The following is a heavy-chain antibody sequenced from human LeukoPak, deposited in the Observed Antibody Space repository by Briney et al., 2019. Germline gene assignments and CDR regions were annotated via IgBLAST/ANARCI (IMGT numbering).Heavy chain of an antibody. CDR1: GGSISSGNYY. CDR2: IYSSGST. Sequence: SETLSLTCTVSGGSISSGNYYWSWIRQPAGKGLEWIGRIYSSGSTNYNPSLKSRVTISEDTSKNQFSLKLSSVTAADTAVYYCSSYYDSSGYYWSHHAFDIWGQGTMVTVSS. CDR3: SSYYDSSGYYWSHHAFDI. D-gene: IGHD3-22*01. V-gene: IGHV4-61*02. J-gene: IGHJ3*02.